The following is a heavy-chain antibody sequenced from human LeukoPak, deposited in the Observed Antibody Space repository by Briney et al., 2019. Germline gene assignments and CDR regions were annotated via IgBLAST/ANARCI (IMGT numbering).Heavy chain of an antibody. J-gene: IGHJ4*02. V-gene: IGHV3-21*01. D-gene: IGHD1-26*01. CDR2: ISIGSNYI. CDR1: GFTFNRYT. CDR3: ASGNYYDSLLYYFDY. Sequence: GGSLRLSCVASGFTFNRYTMNWVRQAPGKGLEWVSSISIGSNYIYYADSVKGRFTISRDNAENSMYLQMNSLRAEDTAVYYCASGNYYDSLLYYFDYWGQGALVTVSS.